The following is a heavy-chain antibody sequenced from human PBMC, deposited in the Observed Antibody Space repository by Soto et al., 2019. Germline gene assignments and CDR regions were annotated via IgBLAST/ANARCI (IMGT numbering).Heavy chain of an antibody. CDR1: GYTLTELS. V-gene: IGHV1-24*01. D-gene: IGHD2-8*01. Sequence: ASVKVSCKVSGYTLTELSMHWVRQAPGKGLEWMGGFDPEDGETIYAQKFQGRVTMTEDTSTDTAYMELSSLRSEDTAVYYCATCTNGVCYLDYWGQGTLVTSPQ. CDR2: FDPEDGET. J-gene: IGHJ4*02. CDR3: ATCTNGVCYLDY.